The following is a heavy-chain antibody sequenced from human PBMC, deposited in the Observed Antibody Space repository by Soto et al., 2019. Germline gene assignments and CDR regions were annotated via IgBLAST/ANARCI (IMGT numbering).Heavy chain of an antibody. V-gene: IGHV3-23*01. CDR2: ISGGTT. J-gene: IGHJ6*02. CDR1: GSTFSSDV. CDR3: ATRDRVTSGGYYFYGTDV. Sequence: SLRLSCVASGSTFSSDVMSWVRQAPGKGLEWVSGISGGTTYYADSVQGRFTISRDDFKNTLFLQMNSLRAEDTAVYRCATRDRVTSGGYYFYGTDVWGQGTTVTVSS. D-gene: IGHD5-18*01.